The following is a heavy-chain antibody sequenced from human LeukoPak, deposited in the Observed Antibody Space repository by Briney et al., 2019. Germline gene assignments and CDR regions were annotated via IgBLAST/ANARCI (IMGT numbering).Heavy chain of an antibody. CDR3: TRDGAAAGTFYYYYYMDV. CDR1: GFTFGDYA. J-gene: IGHJ6*03. V-gene: IGHV3-49*04. Sequence: GGSLRLSCTASGFTFGDYAMSWVRQAPGKGLEWVGFIRSKAYGGTTEYAASVKGRFTISRDDSKSIAYLQMNSLKTEDTAVYYCTRDGAAAGTFYYYYYMDVWGKGTRVRVSS. D-gene: IGHD6-13*01. CDR2: IRSKAYGGTT.